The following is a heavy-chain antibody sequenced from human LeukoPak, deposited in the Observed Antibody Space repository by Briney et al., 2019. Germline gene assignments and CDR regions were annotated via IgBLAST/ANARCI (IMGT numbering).Heavy chain of an antibody. CDR3: ASQFHNSAYGYGYLDY. CDR2: INTNTGNP. Sequence: ASVKVSCKASGYTFTTYAMNWVRQAPGQGLEWMGWINTNTGNPTYAQGFTGRFVFSLDTSVSTAYLQISGLEPEDTALYYCASQFHNSAYGYGYLDYWGQGTLVTVSS. CDR1: GYTFTTYA. J-gene: IGHJ4*02. V-gene: IGHV7-4-1*02. D-gene: IGHD5-18*01.